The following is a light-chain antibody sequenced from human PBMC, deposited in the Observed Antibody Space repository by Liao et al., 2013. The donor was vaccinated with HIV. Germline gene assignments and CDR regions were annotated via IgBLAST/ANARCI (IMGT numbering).Light chain of an antibody. V-gene: IGLV3-1*01. CDR2: QDD. J-gene: IGLJ2*01. CDR1: KLADKF. CDR3: QAWDSLTEKVV. Sequence: SFEVTQPPSVSVSPGQTASISCSGFKLADKFVSWYQQKSGESPVLVMYQDDKRPSGIPERFSGSNSGNTATLTISGTQPLDEADYYCQAWDSLTEKVVFGGGTKLTVL.